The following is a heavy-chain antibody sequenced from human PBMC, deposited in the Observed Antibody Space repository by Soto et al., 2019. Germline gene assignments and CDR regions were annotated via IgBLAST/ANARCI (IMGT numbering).Heavy chain of an antibody. J-gene: IGHJ4*02. V-gene: IGHV3-48*01. D-gene: IGHD3-16*01. Sequence: EVQLVESGGGLVQPGGSLRLSCAASGFTFSSYSMNWVRQAPGKGLEWVSYISSSSSTIYYADSVKGRFTISRDNAKNSLYLQMNSLRAEDTAVYYCARFWWNYCDYWGQGTLVTVSS. CDR2: ISSSSSTI. CDR3: ARFWWNYCDY. CDR1: GFTFSSYS.